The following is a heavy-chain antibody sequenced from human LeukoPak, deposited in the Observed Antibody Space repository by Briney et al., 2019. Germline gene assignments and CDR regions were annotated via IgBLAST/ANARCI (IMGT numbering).Heavy chain of an antibody. CDR2: ISYDGSNK. D-gene: IGHD2-8*01. CDR3: AKDLMVTHYYYGMDA. CDR1: GFTFSSYG. Sequence: PGRSLRLSCAASGFTFSSYGMHWVRQAPGKGLEWVAVISYDGSNKYYADSVKGRFTISRDNSKNTLYLQMNSLRAEDTAVYYCAKDLMVTHYYYGMDAWGQGTTVTVSS. J-gene: IGHJ6*02. V-gene: IGHV3-30*18.